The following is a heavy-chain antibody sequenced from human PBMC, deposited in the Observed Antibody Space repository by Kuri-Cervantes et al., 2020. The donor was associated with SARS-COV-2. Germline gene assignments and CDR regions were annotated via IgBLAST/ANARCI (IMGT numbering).Heavy chain of an antibody. CDR3: ARDRGIAARPAIFDY. Sequence: GESLKISCAASGFTFSSYAMSWVRQAPGKGLEWVSAISGSGGSTYYADSVKGRFTISRDNSKNTLYLQMNSLRAEDTAVYYCARDRGIAARPAIFDYWGQGTLVTVSS. CDR1: GFTFSSYA. D-gene: IGHD6-6*01. J-gene: IGHJ4*02. V-gene: IGHV3-23*01. CDR2: ISGSGGST.